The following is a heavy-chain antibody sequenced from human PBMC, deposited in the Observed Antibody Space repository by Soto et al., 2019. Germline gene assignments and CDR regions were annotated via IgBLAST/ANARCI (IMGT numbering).Heavy chain of an antibody. V-gene: IGHV1-18*01. CDR1: GYTFTNYG. Sequence: GASVKVSCKASGYTFTNYGISWVRQAPGQGLEWMGWISAYNGNTNYAQKLQGRVTMTTDTSTSTAYMELRSLRSDDTAVYYCARVIYYDSSGYSPTVPFDIWGQGTMVTVSS. CDR2: ISAYNGNT. J-gene: IGHJ3*02. CDR3: ARVIYYDSSGYSPTVPFDI. D-gene: IGHD3-22*01.